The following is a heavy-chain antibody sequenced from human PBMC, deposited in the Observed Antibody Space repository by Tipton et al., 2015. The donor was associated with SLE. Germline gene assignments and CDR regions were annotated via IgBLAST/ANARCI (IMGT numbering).Heavy chain of an antibody. CDR1: GGSITTRSYY. J-gene: IGHJ6*02. D-gene: IGHD1-14*01. Sequence: TLSLTCIVSGGSITTRSYYCVWIRQPPGTGLEWIASISYSGATYYNPSLKSRVIISLDTSRNHFSLKLSSVTAADTAVYYCAGSNRAGYFYYGMDVWDQGTAVTVSS. CDR3: AGSNRAGYFYYGMDV. V-gene: IGHV4-39*07. CDR2: ISYSGAT.